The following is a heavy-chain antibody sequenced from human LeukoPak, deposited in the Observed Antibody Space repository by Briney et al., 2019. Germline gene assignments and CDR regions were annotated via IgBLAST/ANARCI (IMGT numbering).Heavy chain of an antibody. J-gene: IGHJ4*02. D-gene: IGHD3-22*01. CDR1: GGSFSGYY. CDR3: ARAPLDYYDSSGEGRFDY. Sequence: SETLSLTCAVYGGSFSGYYWSWIRQPPGKGLEWIGERHYSGATNYNPSLKSRVTISVDTSKNQFSLKLSSVTAADTAVYYCARAPLDYYDSSGEGRFDYWGQGTLVTVSS. CDR2: RHYSGAT. V-gene: IGHV4-34*01.